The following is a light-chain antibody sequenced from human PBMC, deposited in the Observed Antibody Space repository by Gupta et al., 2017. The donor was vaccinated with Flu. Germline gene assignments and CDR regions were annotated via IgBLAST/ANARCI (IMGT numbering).Light chain of an antibody. CDR3: QQSDSNSIT. CDR1: QSIGNY. J-gene: IGKJ5*01. Sequence: DIQMTQSPSSLSASVGDRVTITCRASQSIGNYLNWYQHKPGKAPNLLIYAASSLQSGVPSRFSGGGSGTDSTFTISSLKPEDFATYYCQQSDSNSITFGQGTRLEIK. CDR2: AAS. V-gene: IGKV1-39*01.